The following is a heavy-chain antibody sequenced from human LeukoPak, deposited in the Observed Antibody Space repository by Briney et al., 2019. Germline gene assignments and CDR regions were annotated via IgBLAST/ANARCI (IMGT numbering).Heavy chain of an antibody. CDR2: IYTSGST. D-gene: IGHD6-19*01. CDR1: GGSFSGYY. Sequence: PSETLSLTCAVYGGSFSGYYWSWIRQPAGKGLEWIGRIYTSGSTNYNPSLKSRVTMSVDTSKNQFSLKLSSVTAADTAVYYCARLGGDSSGWEFFDYWGQGTLVTVSS. J-gene: IGHJ4*02. CDR3: ARLGGDSSGWEFFDY. V-gene: IGHV4-59*10.